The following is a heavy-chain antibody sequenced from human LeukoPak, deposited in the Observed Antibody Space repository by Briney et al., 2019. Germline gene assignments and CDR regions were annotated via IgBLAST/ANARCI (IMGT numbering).Heavy chain of an antibody. J-gene: IGHJ4*02. Sequence: SETLSLTCAAYGGSFSGYYWSWIRQPPGKGLEWIGEINHSGSTNYNPSLKSRVTISVDTSKNQFSLKLSSVTAADTAVYYCARVGVATISSYFDYWGQGTLVTVSS. CDR1: GGSFSGYY. V-gene: IGHV4-34*01. D-gene: IGHD5-12*01. CDR2: INHSGST. CDR3: ARVGVATISSYFDY.